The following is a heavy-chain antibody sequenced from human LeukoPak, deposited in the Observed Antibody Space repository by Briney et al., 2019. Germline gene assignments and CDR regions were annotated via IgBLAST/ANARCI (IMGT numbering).Heavy chain of an antibody. CDR3: ARATIRTIAAAGLDY. CDR1: GFTFSSYG. J-gene: IGHJ4*02. V-gene: IGHV3-33*01. Sequence: GRSLRLSCAASGFTFSSYGMHWVRQAPGKGLEWVAVIWYDGSNKYYEDSVKGRFTISRDNSKNTLYLQMNSLRAEDTAVYYCARATIRTIAAAGLDYWGQGTLVTVSS. CDR2: IWYDGSNK. D-gene: IGHD6-13*01.